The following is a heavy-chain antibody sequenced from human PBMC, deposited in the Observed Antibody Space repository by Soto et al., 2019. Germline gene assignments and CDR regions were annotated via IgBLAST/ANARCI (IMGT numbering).Heavy chain of an antibody. V-gene: IGHV1-69*01. CDR3: AINGGTGGYKFAY. D-gene: IGHD5-12*01. CDR1: GGTFSTYD. CDR2: IIPLFGTA. J-gene: IGHJ4*02. Sequence: QVQLVQSGAEVKKPGSSVKVSCKASGGTFSTYDICWVRQAPGQGLEWMGGIIPLFGTANYAQKFQGRVTIIADESTRTAYMELRRLRSEDTAVYYCAINGGTGGYKFAYWGQGTLVTVSS.